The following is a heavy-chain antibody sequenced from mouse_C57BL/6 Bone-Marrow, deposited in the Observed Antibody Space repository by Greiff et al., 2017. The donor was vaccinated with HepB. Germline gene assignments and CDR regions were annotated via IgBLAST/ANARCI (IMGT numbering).Heavy chain of an antibody. CDR1: GYTFTSYG. CDR2: IYPRSGNT. V-gene: IGHV1-81*01. D-gene: IGHD1-1*01. CDR3: ARSTTVVGGYAMDY. J-gene: IGHJ4*01. Sequence: VQLVESGAELARPGASVKLSCKASGYTFTSYGISWVKQRTGQGLEWIGEIYPRSGNTYYNEKFKGKATLTADKSSSTAYMELRSLTSEDSAVYFCARSTTVVGGYAMDYWGQGTSVTVSS.